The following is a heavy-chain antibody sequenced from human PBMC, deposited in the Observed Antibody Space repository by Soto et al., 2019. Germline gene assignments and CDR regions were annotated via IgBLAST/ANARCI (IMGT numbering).Heavy chain of an antibody. CDR2: IWYDGSND. Sequence: QVQLVESGGGVVQPGRSLRLSCAASGFTFSNYGMHWVRQAPGKGLEWVPIIWYDGSNDYYVDSVKGRFTISRDNSKNTLSLQMNSLRAEDTAVYYCARDRWEFHLFYYGLDVWGQGTTVTVSS. D-gene: IGHD1-26*01. CDR1: GFTFSNYG. J-gene: IGHJ6*02. V-gene: IGHV3-33*01. CDR3: ARDRWEFHLFYYGLDV.